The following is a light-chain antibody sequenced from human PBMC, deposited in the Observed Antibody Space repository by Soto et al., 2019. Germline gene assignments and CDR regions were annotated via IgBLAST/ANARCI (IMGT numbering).Light chain of an antibody. J-gene: IGKJ1*01. V-gene: IGKV3-15*01. CDR1: QSVSSS. Sequence: EIVVTQSPATLSVSPGERVTLSCRASQSVSSSLAWYQQRPGQAPRLLIYDTSTRAAGIAARFSGSGSGTEFTLTISSLQSEASAVYYCQQYVHWPPGAFGQGTTVEIK. CDR3: QQYVHWPPGA. CDR2: DTS.